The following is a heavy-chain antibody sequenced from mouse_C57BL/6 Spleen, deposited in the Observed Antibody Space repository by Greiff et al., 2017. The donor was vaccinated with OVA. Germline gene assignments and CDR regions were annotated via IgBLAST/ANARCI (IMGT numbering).Heavy chain of an antibody. CDR3: ARPGSIYAMDD. Sequence: EVMLVESGGGLVKPGGSLKLSCAASGFTFSDYGMHWVRQAPEKGLEWVAYISSGSSTIYYADTVKGRFTISRDNAKNTPFLRMTSLRSEDTAMYYCARPGSIYAMDDWGQGTSVTVSS. J-gene: IGHJ4*01. V-gene: IGHV5-17*01. CDR1: GFTFSDYG. CDR2: ISSGSSTI. D-gene: IGHD1-1*01.